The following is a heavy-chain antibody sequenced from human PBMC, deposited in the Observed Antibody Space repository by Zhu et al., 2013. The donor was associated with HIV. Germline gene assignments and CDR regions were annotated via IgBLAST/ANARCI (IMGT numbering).Heavy chain of an antibody. Sequence: QVQLQQWGAGLLKPSETLSLTCAVYGGSFSGYYWSWIRQPPGKGLEWIGEINHSGSTNYNPSLKSRVTISVDTSKNQFSLKLSSVTAADTAVYYCARFKGDFWSGYYFLDYWGQGTLVTVSS. CDR1: GGSFSGYY. D-gene: IGHD3-3*01. CDR3: ARFKGDFWSGYYFLDY. V-gene: IGHV4-34*01. CDR2: INHSGST. J-gene: IGHJ4*02.